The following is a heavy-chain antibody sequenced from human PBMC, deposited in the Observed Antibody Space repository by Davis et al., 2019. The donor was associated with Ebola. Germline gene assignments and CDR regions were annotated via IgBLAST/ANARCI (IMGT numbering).Heavy chain of an antibody. Sequence: GSLRLSCTVSGGSISSSSYYWGWIRQPPGKGLEWIGSIYYSGSTYYNPSLKSPVTISVDTSKNQFSRKLSSVTAADTAVYYCARGPTYYYDSSGRIDAFDIWGQGTMVTVSS. CDR3: ARGPTYYYDSSGRIDAFDI. D-gene: IGHD3-22*01. V-gene: IGHV4-39*01. CDR1: GGSISSSSYY. J-gene: IGHJ3*02. CDR2: IYYSGST.